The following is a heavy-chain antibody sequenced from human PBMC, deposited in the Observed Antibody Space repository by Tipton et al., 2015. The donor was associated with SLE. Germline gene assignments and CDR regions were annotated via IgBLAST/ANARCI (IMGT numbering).Heavy chain of an antibody. CDR2: ISSSSSYI. Sequence: GSLRLSCAASGFTFSNAWMSWVRQAPGKGLEWVSSISSSSSYIYYADSVKGRFTISRDNAKNSLYLQMNSLRAEDTAVYYCARGFGELNYWGQGTLVTVSS. CDR3: ARGFGELNY. CDR1: GFTFSNAW. D-gene: IGHD3-10*01. J-gene: IGHJ4*02. V-gene: IGHV3-21*01.